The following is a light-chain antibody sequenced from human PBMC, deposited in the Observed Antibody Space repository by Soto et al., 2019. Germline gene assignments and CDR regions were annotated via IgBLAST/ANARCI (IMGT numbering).Light chain of an antibody. V-gene: IGLV2-11*01. Sequence: QSALTQPRSVSGSPGQSVTISCTGTSSDVGGYNYVPWYQQHPGKAPKLMIYDVSKRPSGVPDRFSGSKSGNTASLTISGLQAEDEADYYCCSYAGSYTRGFGGGTKVTVL. CDR2: DVS. CDR3: CSYAGSYTRG. J-gene: IGLJ2*01. CDR1: SSDVGGYNY.